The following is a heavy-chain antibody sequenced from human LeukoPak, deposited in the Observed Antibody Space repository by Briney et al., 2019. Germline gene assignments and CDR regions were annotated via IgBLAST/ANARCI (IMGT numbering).Heavy chain of an antibody. Sequence: PSETLSLTCTVSGGSISSGSYYWSWIRQPAGKGLEWIGRIYTSGSTNYNPSLKSRLTISVDTSKNQFSLKLSSVTAADTAVYYCARLYYYDTSGYYPSYYFDYWGQGTLVTVCS. V-gene: IGHV4-61*02. CDR3: ARLYYYDTSGYYPSYYFDY. CDR2: IYTSGST. J-gene: IGHJ4*02. D-gene: IGHD3-22*01. CDR1: GGSISSGSYY.